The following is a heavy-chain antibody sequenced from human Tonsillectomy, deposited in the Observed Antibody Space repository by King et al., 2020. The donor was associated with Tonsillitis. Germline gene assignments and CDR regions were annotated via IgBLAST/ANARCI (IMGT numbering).Heavy chain of an antibody. J-gene: IGHJ4*02. CDR1: GFTFSSYG. V-gene: IGHV3-30*02. Sequence: VQLVESGGGVVQPGGSLRLSCAASGFTFSSYGMHWVRQAPGKGLEWVAFIRYDGSKQYYADSVKGRFTISRDKYKNTLYLHMNSLRADDTAVYYCAKDPTGGWFGEELNYFDYWGQGTLVTVSS. CDR3: AKDPTGGWFGEELNYFDY. D-gene: IGHD3-10*01. CDR2: IRYDGSKQ.